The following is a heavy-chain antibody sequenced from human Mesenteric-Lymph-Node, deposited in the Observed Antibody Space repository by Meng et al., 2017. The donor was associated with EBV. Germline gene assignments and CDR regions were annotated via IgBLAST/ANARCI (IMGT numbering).Heavy chain of an antibody. CDR3: VRTSVYSSGFSDF. D-gene: IGHD6-19*01. V-gene: IGHV1-18*01. CDR1: VYTLTNYA. Sequence: QVRLVQSGVDVKKPAASVKVSCKASVYTLTNYAFHWLRQGPGQGFEWMGWVSAYNGNTEYPQKFQGRVAMTTDTSTTTVYMELRSLRPDDTATYYCVRTSVYSSGFSDFWGQGTLVTVSS. CDR2: VSAYNGNT. J-gene: IGHJ4*02.